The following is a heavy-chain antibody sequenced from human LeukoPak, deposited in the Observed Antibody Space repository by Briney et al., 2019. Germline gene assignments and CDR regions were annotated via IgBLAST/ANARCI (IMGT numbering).Heavy chain of an antibody. CDR1: GFTFSSYA. CDR3: AKDRTSGYYYVMYFDY. CDR2: ISNNGDST. D-gene: IGHD3-22*01. V-gene: IGHV3-23*01. Sequence: GGSLRLSCAASGFTFSSYAMSWVRQAPGKGLEWVSAISNNGDSTYYADSVKGRFTISRDNSKNTLYLQMSSLRAEDTAVYYCAKDRTSGYYYVMYFDYWGQGTLITVSS. J-gene: IGHJ4*02.